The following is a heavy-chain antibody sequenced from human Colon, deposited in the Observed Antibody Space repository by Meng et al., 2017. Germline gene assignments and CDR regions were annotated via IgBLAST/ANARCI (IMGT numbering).Heavy chain of an antibody. V-gene: IGHV3-21*02. CDR2: ISSSSTYL. Sequence: EVQLVESGGGLVKPGGSLRLSCAASGFTFSIYSMNWVLQAPGKGLEWISSISSSSTYLYYADSVTGRFTISRDNAKNSQYLQMGSLRAEDTATYYCARESFIGYCSPGSAVCPSGVSDRWGQGILVTVSS. J-gene: IGHJ5*02. D-gene: IGHD2-15*01. CDR3: ARESFIGYCSPGSAVCPSGVSDR. CDR1: GFTFSIYS.